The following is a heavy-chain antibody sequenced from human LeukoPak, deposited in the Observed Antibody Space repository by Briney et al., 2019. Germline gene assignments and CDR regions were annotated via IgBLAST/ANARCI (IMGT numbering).Heavy chain of an antibody. D-gene: IGHD1-1*01. V-gene: IGHV3-23*01. J-gene: IGHJ4*02. Sequence: GGSLRLSCAASGFTFSSYAMSWVRQAPGKGLEWVSAIRSNGETVYNADSVKGRFTVSRDNSRQTLFLQMSSLRVEDTATYYCAKGQELDDGVFDSWGQGTLVTVSS. CDR3: AKGQELDDGVFDS. CDR2: IRSNGETV. CDR1: GFTFSSYA.